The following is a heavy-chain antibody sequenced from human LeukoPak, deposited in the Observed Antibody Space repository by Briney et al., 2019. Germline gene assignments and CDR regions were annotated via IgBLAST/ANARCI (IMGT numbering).Heavy chain of an antibody. CDR2: ISWDAGST. V-gene: IGHV3-43*01. CDR1: GFTFDDYT. CDR3: AKASDTAMVL. Sequence: GGSLRLSCAASGFTFDDYTMHWVRQAPGKCLEWVSLISWDAGSTYYADSVKGRFTISRDNSKNSLYLQMNSLRTEDTALYYCAKASDTAMVLWGQGALVTVSS. J-gene: IGHJ4*02. D-gene: IGHD5-18*01.